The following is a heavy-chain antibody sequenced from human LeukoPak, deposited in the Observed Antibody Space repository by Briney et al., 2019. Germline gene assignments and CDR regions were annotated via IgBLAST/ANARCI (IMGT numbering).Heavy chain of an antibody. Sequence: PGGSLRLSCAASGFTFSSYAMHWVRQAPGKGLEWVAVISYDGSNKYYADSVKGRFTISRDNSKNTLYLQMNSLRAEDTAVYYCAKVGLEWLSNPFDYWGQGTLVTVSS. CDR3: AKVGLEWLSNPFDY. J-gene: IGHJ4*02. V-gene: IGHV3-30-3*01. D-gene: IGHD3-3*01. CDR2: ISYDGSNK. CDR1: GFTFSSYA.